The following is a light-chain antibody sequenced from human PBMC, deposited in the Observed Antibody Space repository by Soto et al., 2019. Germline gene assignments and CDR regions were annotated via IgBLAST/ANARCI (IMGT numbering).Light chain of an antibody. CDR3: SSYTSSSTPV. V-gene: IGLV2-14*01. CDR2: DVS. Sequence: QSALPQPASVSGSPGQSITISCTGTSSDVGGYNYVSWYQQHPGKAPKLMIYDVSNRPSGVSNRFSGSKSGNTASLTISGLQAEDEADYYCSSYTSSSTPVFGGGTNLTVL. J-gene: IGLJ2*01. CDR1: SSDVGGYNY.